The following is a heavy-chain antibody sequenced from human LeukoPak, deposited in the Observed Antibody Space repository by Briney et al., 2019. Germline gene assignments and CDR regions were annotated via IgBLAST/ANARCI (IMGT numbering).Heavy chain of an antibody. CDR2: INHSGST. CDR1: GGSISSGGYH. D-gene: IGHD3-22*01. Sequence: PSETLSLTCTVSGGSISSGGYHWSWIRQPPGKGLEWIGEINHSGSTNYNPSLKSRVTISEDTSKNQFSLKLSSVTAADTAVYYCARGRQTYYYDSSGYYRHLGYFQHWGQGTLVTVSS. V-gene: IGHV4-39*07. CDR3: ARGRQTYYYDSSGYYRHLGYFQH. J-gene: IGHJ1*01.